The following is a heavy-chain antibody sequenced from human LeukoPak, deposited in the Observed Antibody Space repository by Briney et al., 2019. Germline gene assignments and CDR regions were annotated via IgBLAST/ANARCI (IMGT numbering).Heavy chain of an antibody. CDR3: ARVMEVVVDDAFDI. V-gene: IGHV1-46*01. D-gene: IGHD2-15*01. J-gene: IGHJ3*02. CDR1: GYTFTSYY. CDR2: INPSGGST. Sequence: ASVKVSCKASGYTFTSYYMHWVRQAPGQGLEWMGIINPSGGSTSYAQKLQGRVTMTTDTSTSTAYMELRSLRSDDTAVYYCARVMEVVVDDAFDIWGQGTMVTVSS.